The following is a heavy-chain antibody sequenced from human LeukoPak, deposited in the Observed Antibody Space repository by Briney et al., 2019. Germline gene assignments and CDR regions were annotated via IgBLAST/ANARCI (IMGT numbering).Heavy chain of an antibody. J-gene: IGHJ4*02. CDR1: GFTFSSYG. Sequence: PGRSLRLSCAASGFTFSSYGMHWVRQAPGRGLEWVAVIWYDGSNKYYADSVKGRFTISRDNSKNTLYLQMNSLRAEDTAVYYCSRDLRIVGAELGYWGQGTLVTVSS. CDR2: IWYDGSNK. D-gene: IGHD1-26*01. CDR3: SRDLRIVGAELGY. V-gene: IGHV3-33*01.